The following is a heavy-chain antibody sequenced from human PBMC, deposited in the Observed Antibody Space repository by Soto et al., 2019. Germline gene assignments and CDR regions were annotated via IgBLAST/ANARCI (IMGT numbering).Heavy chain of an antibody. CDR2: IYYSGST. Sequence: SETRSLTCTVSGGAISSYYSSRIRQPPGKGLEWIGYIYYSGSTNYNPSLQSRVTISVDTSKNQFSLKLSSVTAADTAVYYCARGGNDSSGYLLNWGQGTLVTVSS. V-gene: IGHV4-59*01. D-gene: IGHD3-22*01. CDR1: GGAISSYY. CDR3: ARGGNDSSGYLLN. J-gene: IGHJ4*02.